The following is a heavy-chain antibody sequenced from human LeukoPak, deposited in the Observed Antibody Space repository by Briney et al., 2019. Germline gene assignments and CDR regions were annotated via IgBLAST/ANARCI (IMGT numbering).Heavy chain of an antibody. Sequence: SETLSLTCTVSGGSISSYYWSWIRQPAGKGLEWIGRIYTSGSTNYNPSLKSRVTMSVDTSKNQFSLKLSSVTAADTAVYYCARWHAPYSSSWYGSSSDYWGQGTLVTVSS. CDR1: GGSISSYY. CDR2: IYTSGST. V-gene: IGHV4-4*07. J-gene: IGHJ4*02. CDR3: ARWHAPYSSSWYGSSSDY. D-gene: IGHD6-13*01.